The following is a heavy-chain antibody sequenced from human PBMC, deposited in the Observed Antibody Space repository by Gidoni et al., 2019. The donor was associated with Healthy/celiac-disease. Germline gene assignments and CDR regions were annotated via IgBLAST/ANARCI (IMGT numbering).Heavy chain of an antibody. D-gene: IGHD5-18*01. J-gene: IGHJ6*02. CDR1: GGTFSSYA. CDR3: ARAGRGYSYGYGYYGMDV. Sequence: QVQLVQSGAEVQKPGASVKVPCKASGGTFSSYATSWVRQAPGQGLEWMGGIIPIFGTANYAQKFQGRVTITADESTSTAYMELSSLRSEDTAVYYCARAGRGYSYGYGYYGMDVWGQGTTVTVSS. CDR2: IIPIFGTA. V-gene: IGHV1-69*01.